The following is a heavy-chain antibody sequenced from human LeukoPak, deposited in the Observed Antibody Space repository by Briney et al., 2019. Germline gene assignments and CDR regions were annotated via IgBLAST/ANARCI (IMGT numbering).Heavy chain of an antibody. CDR1: GFTFSSYW. J-gene: IGHJ4*02. D-gene: IGHD6-13*01. CDR3: AEGIAAAGIDY. Sequence: GGSLRLSCAASGFTFSSYWMHWVRQAPGKGLVWVSRINSDGSSTSYVDSVKGRFTISRDNAKNTLYLQMNSLRAEDTAVYYCAEGIAAAGIDYWGQGTLVTVSS. CDR2: INSDGSST. V-gene: IGHV3-74*01.